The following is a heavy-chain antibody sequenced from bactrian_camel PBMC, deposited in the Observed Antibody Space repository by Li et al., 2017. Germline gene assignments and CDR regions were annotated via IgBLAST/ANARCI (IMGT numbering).Heavy chain of an antibody. CDR1: GFTFSNFG. Sequence: VQLVESGGGLVQPGGSLLLSCATSGFTFSNFGMIWVRQAPGKGLEWVSHINNRGDSTLYADSVKGRFTISEDIDAHILYLQMDNLTLEDTAMYYCAADDGYCGANATPGFNMWGQGTQVTVS. D-gene: IGHD2*01. V-gene: IGHV3S40*01. J-gene: IGHJ4*01. CDR2: INNRGDST. CDR3: AADDGYCGANATPGFNM.